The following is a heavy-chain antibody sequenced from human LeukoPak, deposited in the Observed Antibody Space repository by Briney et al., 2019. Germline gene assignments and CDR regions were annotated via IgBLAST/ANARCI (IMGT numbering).Heavy chain of an antibody. V-gene: IGHV4-34*01. CDR3: ARFGSY. J-gene: IGHJ4*02. CDR2: INRSGST. Sequence: SETLSLTCAVYGGSFSGYYWSWIRQPPGKGLEWIGEINRSGSTNYNPSLKSRVTISVDTSKSQFSLKLTSVTAADTAVYYCARFGSYWGQGTLVAVSS. D-gene: IGHD3-10*01. CDR1: GGSFSGYY.